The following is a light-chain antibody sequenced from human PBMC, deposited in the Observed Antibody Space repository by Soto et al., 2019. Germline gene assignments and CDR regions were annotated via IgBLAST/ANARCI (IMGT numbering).Light chain of an antibody. V-gene: IGKV1-5*01. Sequence: GDRVTITCPASQSISSWLAWYQQKPGKAPKLLIYDASSLESGVPSRFSGSGSGTEFTLTISSLQPDDFATYYCQQYNSYSPTFGQGTKVEIK. J-gene: IGKJ1*01. CDR1: QSISSW. CDR2: DAS. CDR3: QQYNSYSPT.